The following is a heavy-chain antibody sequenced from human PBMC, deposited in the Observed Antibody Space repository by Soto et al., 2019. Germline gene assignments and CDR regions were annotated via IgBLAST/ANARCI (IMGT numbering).Heavy chain of an antibody. CDR1: GGSISSYY. CDR3: ARRHDILTGYYIHYYMDV. D-gene: IGHD3-9*01. J-gene: IGHJ6*03. CDR2: IYYSGST. Sequence: SETLSLTCTVSGGSISSYYWSWIRQPPGKGLEWIGYIYYSGSTNYNPSLKSRVTISVDTSKNQFSLKLSSVTAADTAVYYCARRHDILTGYYIHYYMDVWGKGTTVTVSS. V-gene: IGHV4-59*08.